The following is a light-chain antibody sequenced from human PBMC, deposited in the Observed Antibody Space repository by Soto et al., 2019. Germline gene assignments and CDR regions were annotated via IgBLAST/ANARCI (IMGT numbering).Light chain of an antibody. J-gene: IGLJ3*02. CDR3: SSYSSVTTLWV. V-gene: IGLV2-14*01. CDR2: EVS. CDR1: SSDVGGYNY. Sequence: QSALTQPASVSGSPGQSITISCNGTSSDVGGYNYVSWYQQHPGKAPKLIIYEVSNRPSGVSNRFSGSKSGNTASLTVSGLQAEDEADYYCSSYSSVTTLWVFGGGTKLTVL.